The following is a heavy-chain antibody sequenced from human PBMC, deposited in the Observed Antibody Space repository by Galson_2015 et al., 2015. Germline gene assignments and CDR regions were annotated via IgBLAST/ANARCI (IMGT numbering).Heavy chain of an antibody. CDR2: SNK. V-gene: IGHV3-33*01. D-gene: IGHD3-3*01. Sequence: SNKYYADSVKGRFTISRDNSKNTLYLQMNSLRAEDTAVYYCARDRGITIFGVVTSDAFDIWGQGTMVTVSS. J-gene: IGHJ3*02. CDR3: ARDRGITIFGVVTSDAFDI.